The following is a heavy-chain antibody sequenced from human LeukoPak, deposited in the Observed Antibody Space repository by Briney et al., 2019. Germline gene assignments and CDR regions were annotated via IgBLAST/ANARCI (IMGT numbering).Heavy chain of an antibody. D-gene: IGHD6-6*01. V-gene: IGHV1-69*13. CDR3: ARRPGAARLGYYYYMDV. J-gene: IGHJ6*03. CDR1: GGTFSSYA. Sequence: ASVKVSCKASGGTFSSYAISWVRQAPGQGLEWMGGIIPIFGTANYAQKFQGRVTITADESTSTAYMELSSLRSEDTAVYYCARRPGAARLGYYYYMDVWGKGTTVTVSS. CDR2: IIPIFGTA.